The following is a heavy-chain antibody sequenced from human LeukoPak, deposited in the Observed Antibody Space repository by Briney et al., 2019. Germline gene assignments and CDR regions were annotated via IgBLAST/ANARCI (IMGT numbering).Heavy chain of an antibody. V-gene: IGHV1-2*04. CDR1: GYTFIGYY. CDR3: ARESSDGAYFVDY. J-gene: IGHJ4*02. CDR2: INPNSGGT. Sequence: ASVKVSCKASGYTFIGYYMYWVRQAPGHGLEWMGWINPNSGGTNYVQKFQGWVTMARDTSISTVYMELNRLKSDDTAVYYCARESSDGAYFVDYRGQGTLVTVSS. D-gene: IGHD4/OR15-4a*01.